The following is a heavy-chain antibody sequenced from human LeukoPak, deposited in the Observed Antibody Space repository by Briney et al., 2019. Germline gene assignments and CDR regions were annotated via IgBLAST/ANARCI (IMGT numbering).Heavy chain of an antibody. V-gene: IGHV3-7*01. CDR2: IKEDGSGK. CDR3: ARDASRGFDY. CDR1: GFTFSRFW. D-gene: IGHD2-2*01. J-gene: IGHJ4*02. Sequence: RAGGSLRLSCAASGFTFSRFWMTWVHQAPGKGLEWVANIKEDGSGKYYVDSVKGRFTISKDNAKNSVFLQMNSLRVEDTAIYFCARDASRGFDYWGQGTLVTVSS.